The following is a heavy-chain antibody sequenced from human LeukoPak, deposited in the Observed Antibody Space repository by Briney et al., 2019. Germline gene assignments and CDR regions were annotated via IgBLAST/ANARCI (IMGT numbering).Heavy chain of an antibody. CDR3: AKFYDFDSRGYYSD. V-gene: IGHV3-23*01. Sequence: PGGSLRLSCASSGFSTRTFGMTWVRQAAGKGLEWVSTLSAGTESSYYADAVKGRFTVSGDYSKNTLYLLMTNVRANDSAVYYCAKFYDFDSRGYYSDWGQGTLVAVSS. J-gene: IGHJ4*02. CDR2: LSAGTESS. CDR1: GFSTRTFG. D-gene: IGHD3-22*01.